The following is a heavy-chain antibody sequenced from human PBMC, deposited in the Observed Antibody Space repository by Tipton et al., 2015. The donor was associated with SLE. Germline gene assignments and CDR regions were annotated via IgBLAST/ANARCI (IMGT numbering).Heavy chain of an antibody. Sequence: TLSLTCTVSGGSISSYYWSWIRQPPGKGLEWIGYTYYSGSTNYNPSLKSRVTISVDTSKNQFSLKLSSVTAADTAVYYCARGYSSSWCLGYWGQGTLVTVSS. V-gene: IGHV4-59*12. CDR2: TYYSGST. CDR1: GGSISSYY. CDR3: ARGYSSSWCLGY. D-gene: IGHD6-13*01. J-gene: IGHJ4*02.